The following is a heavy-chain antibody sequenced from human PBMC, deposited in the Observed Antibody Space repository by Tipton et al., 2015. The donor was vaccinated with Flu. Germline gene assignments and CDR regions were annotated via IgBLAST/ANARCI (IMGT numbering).Heavy chain of an antibody. D-gene: IGHD3-10*01. CDR1: GGSISSSSYY. J-gene: IGHJ6*02. Sequence: TLSLTCTVSGGSISSSSYYWGWIRQPPGKGLEWIGSIYYSGNTYYNPSLKSRVTISVDTSKNQFSLKLTSVTAADTAVYYCARENPQLWYYYGMDVWGQGTTVTVSS. CDR2: IYYSGNT. V-gene: IGHV4-39*07. CDR3: ARENPQLWYYYGMDV.